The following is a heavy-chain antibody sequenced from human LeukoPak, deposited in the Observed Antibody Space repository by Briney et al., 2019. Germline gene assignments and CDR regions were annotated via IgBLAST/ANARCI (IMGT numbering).Heavy chain of an antibody. Sequence: SGGSLRLSCAASGFTFSSYAMSWVRQAPGKGLEWVSAISGSGGSTYYADSVKDRFTISRDNSKNTLYLQMNSLRAEDTAVYYCAKGKDGYSSSWLGYWGQGTLVTVSS. V-gene: IGHV3-23*01. CDR1: GFTFSSYA. J-gene: IGHJ4*02. D-gene: IGHD6-13*01. CDR3: AKGKDGYSSSWLGY. CDR2: ISGSGGST.